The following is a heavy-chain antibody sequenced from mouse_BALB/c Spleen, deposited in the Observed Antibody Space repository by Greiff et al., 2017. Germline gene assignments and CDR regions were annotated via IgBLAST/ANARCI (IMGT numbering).Heavy chain of an antibody. Sequence: VKLVESGPELVRPGVSVKISCKGSGYTFTDYAMHWVKQSHAKSLEWIGVISTYYGNTNYNQKFKGKATMTVDKSSSTAYMELARLTSEDSAIYYCASNWGFAYWGQGTLVTVSA. V-gene: IGHV1-67*01. J-gene: IGHJ3*01. CDR2: ISTYYGNT. CDR1: GYTFTDYA. D-gene: IGHD4-1*01. CDR3: ASNWGFAY.